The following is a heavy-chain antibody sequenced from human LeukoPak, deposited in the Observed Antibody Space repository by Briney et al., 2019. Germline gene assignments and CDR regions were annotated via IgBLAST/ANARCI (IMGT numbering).Heavy chain of an antibody. CDR2: INPNSGGT. V-gene: IGHV1-2*02. D-gene: IGHD5-18*01. CDR1: GYTFTGYY. Sequence: GASVKVSCKASGYTFTGYYMHWVRQAPGQGLEWMGWINPNSGGTNYAQKFQGRVTMTRDTSISTAYMELSRLRSDDTAVYYCARGGGYSYGYSSPELELAHWGQGTLVTVSS. CDR3: ARGGGYSYGYSSPELELAH. J-gene: IGHJ4*02.